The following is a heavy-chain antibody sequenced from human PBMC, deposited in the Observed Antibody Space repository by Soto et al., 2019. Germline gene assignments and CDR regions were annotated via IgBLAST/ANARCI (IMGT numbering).Heavy chain of an antibody. CDR2: VYYSGTT. J-gene: IGHJ4*02. CDR1: GGSVSDKTYY. CDR3: ARTTAVPNTLRSRYFFDY. D-gene: IGHD4-17*01. Sequence: SETLSLTCSVPGGSVSDKTYYWSWIRQPPGKRLEWIGYVYYSGTTNYNPSLKSRVTISVDLSKNRFSLRLSSVTTADTALYYCARTTAVPNTLRSRYFFDYWGQGTLVTVSS. V-gene: IGHV4-61*01.